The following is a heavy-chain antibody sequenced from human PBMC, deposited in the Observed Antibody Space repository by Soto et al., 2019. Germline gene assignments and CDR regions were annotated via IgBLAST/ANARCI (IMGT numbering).Heavy chain of an antibody. V-gene: IGHV1-8*01. D-gene: IGHD3-10*01. J-gene: IGHJ6*02. CDR3: ARTEAGYYGFYGMDV. CDR1: GYTFTSYD. CDR2: MNPNSGNT. Sequence: ASVKVSCKASGYTFTSYDINWVRQATGQGLEWMGWMNPNSGNTGYAQKFQGRVTMTRNTSISTAYMELSSLRSEDTAVYHCARTEAGYYGFYGMDVWGQGTTVTVSS.